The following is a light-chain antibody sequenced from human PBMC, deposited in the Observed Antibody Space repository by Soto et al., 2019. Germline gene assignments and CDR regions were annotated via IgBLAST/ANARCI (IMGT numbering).Light chain of an antibody. Sequence: DIQMTQSPSSLSASVGDRVTITCRASQGISNYLAWYQQKPGKVPKLLIYAASTLQSGVPSRFSGNGSGTDFTLTISSLQPEDVATYYCQKYNSALTFGGGTKVEIK. V-gene: IGKV1-27*01. CDR3: QKYNSALT. J-gene: IGKJ4*01. CDR1: QGISNY. CDR2: AAS.